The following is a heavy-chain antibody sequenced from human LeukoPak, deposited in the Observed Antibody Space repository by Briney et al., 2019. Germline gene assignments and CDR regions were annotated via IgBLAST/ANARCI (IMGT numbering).Heavy chain of an antibody. CDR1: GFTFSSYG. CDR3: AKDHVGTWSALDY. CDR2: IRYDGSDK. Sequence: TGGSLRLSCAASGFTFSSYGMHWVRQAPGKGLEWVAFIRYDGSDKYYADSVKGRFILSRDNSRNTLSLEINSLRAEDTAVYYCAKDHVGTWSALDYWGQGTLVTVSS. J-gene: IGHJ4*02. V-gene: IGHV3-30*02. D-gene: IGHD6-13*01.